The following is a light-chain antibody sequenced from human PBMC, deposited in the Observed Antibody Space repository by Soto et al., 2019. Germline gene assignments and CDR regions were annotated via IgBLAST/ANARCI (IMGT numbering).Light chain of an antibody. CDR1: MRDVGAYNL. J-gene: IGLJ3*02. Sequence: QLVLTQPASVSGSAGQSITISCSGTMRDVGAYNLVSWYQQHPGTAPKLIIYEVRNRPSGISSRFSGSRSGNTASLTISGLQSEDEGDYYCSAYTARRTLVFGGGNKLTVL. V-gene: IGLV2-14*01. CDR3: SAYTARRTLV. CDR2: EVR.